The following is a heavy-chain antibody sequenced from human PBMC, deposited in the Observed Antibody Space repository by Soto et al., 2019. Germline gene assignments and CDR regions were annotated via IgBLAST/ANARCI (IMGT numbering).Heavy chain of an antibody. CDR2: IYYSGST. CDR1: GGSISSSSYY. Sequence: QLQLQESGPGLVKPSETLSLTCTVSGGSISSSSYYWGWIRQPPGKGLEWIGSIYYSGSTYYNPSLKSRVTISVDTSKNQFSLKLSSVTAADTAVYYCARIYSGSYRLDYWGQGTLVTVSS. D-gene: IGHD1-26*01. CDR3: ARIYSGSYRLDY. V-gene: IGHV4-39*01. J-gene: IGHJ4*02.